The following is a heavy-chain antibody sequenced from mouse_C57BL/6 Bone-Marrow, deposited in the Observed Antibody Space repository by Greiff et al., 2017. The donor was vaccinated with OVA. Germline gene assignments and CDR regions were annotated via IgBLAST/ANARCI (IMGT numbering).Heavy chain of an antibody. V-gene: IGHV1-15*01. Sequence: QVHVKQSGAELVRPGASVTLSCKASGYTFTDYEMHWVKQTPVHGLEWIGAIDPETGGTAYNQKFKGKAILTADKSSSTAYMELRSLTSEDSAVYYCTDGSSNYWGQGTTLTVSS. D-gene: IGHD1-1*01. CDR1: GYTFTDYE. J-gene: IGHJ2*01. CDR3: TDGSSNY. CDR2: IDPETGGT.